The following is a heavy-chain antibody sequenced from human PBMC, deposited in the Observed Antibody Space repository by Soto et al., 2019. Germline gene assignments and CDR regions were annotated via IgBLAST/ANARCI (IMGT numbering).Heavy chain of an antibody. CDR1: GFTFSIYA. CDR3: ARYQGSYRSAWYVAY. CDR2: ISGSGSTT. Sequence: GGSLRLSCAASGFTFSIYAMTWVRQAPGKGLEWVSDISGSGSTTYYADSVKGRFTISRDNSMNTLYLQMNSLRAEDMAVYYCARYQGSYRSAWYVAYWGQGTLVTVS. D-gene: IGHD6-19*01. J-gene: IGHJ4*02. V-gene: IGHV3-23*01.